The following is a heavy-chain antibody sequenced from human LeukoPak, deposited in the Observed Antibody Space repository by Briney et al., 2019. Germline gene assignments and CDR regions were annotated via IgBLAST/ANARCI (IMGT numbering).Heavy chain of an antibody. J-gene: IGHJ4*02. CDR2: IYYSGST. CDR1: GGSISSSIYY. D-gene: IGHD6-13*01. V-gene: IGHV4-39*01. CDR3: ARHEMGSIAVAGVFDY. Sequence: SETLSLTCTVSGGSISSSIYYWGWIRQPPGQGLEWIGSIYYSGSTYYNPSLKSRVTISVDTSKNQFSLKLSSVTAADTAVYYCARHEMGSIAVAGVFDYWGQGTLVTVSS.